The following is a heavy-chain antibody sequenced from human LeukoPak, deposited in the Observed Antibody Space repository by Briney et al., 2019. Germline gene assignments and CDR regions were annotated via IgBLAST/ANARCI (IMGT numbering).Heavy chain of an antibody. CDR3: ARGRYVQRAGYSSSPDSNWFDP. J-gene: IGHJ5*02. V-gene: IGHV4-39*07. CDR2: IYYSGST. Sequence: SETLSLTCTVSGGSISSSSYYWGWIHQPPGKGLEWIGSIYYSGSTYYNPSLKSRVTISVDTSKNQFSLKLSSVTAADTAVYYCARGRYVQRAGYSSSPDSNWFDPWGQGTLVTVSS. D-gene: IGHD6-13*01. CDR1: GGSISSSSYY.